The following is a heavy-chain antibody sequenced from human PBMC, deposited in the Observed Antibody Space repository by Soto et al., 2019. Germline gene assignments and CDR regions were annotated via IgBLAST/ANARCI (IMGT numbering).Heavy chain of an antibody. J-gene: IGHJ4*02. Sequence: GGSLRLSCVVSGFTFSTYSMNWVRQAPGKGLEWVSSISSGSSYIYYADSVKGRFTISRDNAKNSLYLQMNSLRAEDTAVYYCARGDILTGFYRYWGQGTLVTVSS. CDR3: ARGDILTGFYRY. D-gene: IGHD3-9*01. CDR1: GFTFSTYS. V-gene: IGHV3-21*01. CDR2: ISSGSSYI.